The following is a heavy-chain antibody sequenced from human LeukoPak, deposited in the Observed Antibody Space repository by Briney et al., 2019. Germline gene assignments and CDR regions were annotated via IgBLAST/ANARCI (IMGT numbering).Heavy chain of an antibody. CDR3: ARGPYSGSYYVNYFDC. Sequence: NPSETLSLTCTVSGGSISSYYWSWIRQPPGKGLEWIGYIYYSGSTNYNPSLKSRVTISVDTSKNQFSLKLSSVTAADTAVYYCARGPYSGSYYVNYFDCWGQGTLVTVSS. V-gene: IGHV4-59*01. CDR2: IYYSGST. J-gene: IGHJ4*02. D-gene: IGHD1-26*01. CDR1: GGSISSYY.